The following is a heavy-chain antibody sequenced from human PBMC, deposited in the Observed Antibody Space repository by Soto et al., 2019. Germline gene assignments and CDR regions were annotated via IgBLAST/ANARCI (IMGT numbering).Heavy chain of an antibody. CDR3: ARKYCSSTSCYVDY. V-gene: IGHV3-64*01. J-gene: IGHJ4*02. Sequence: GGSLRLSCAASGFTCSSYAMHWVRQAPGKGLEYVSAISSNGGSTYYANSVKGRFTISRDNSKNTLYLQMGSLRAEDMAVYYCARKYCSSTSCYVDYWGQGTLVTVSS. CDR1: GFTCSSYA. D-gene: IGHD2-2*01. CDR2: ISSNGGST.